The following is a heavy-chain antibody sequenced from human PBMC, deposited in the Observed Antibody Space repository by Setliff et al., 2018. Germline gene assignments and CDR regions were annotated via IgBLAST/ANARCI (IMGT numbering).Heavy chain of an antibody. V-gene: IGHV3-23*01. CDR3: AKCSSWHGHYPHFNY. Sequence: HPAGSLRLSCAASGFSFSDYAMSWVRQAPRKGLEWVSGGSTGKTDYADSVKGRFTISRDNSKSTLYLEMNSLRAEDTAVYYCAKCSSWHGHYPHFNYWGQGTLVTVSS. CDR2: GSTGKT. CDR1: GFSFSDYA. D-gene: IGHD6-13*01. J-gene: IGHJ4*02.